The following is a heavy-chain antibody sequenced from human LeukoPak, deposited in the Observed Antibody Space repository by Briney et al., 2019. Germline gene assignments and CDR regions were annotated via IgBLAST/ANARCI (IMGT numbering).Heavy chain of an antibody. CDR3: AREGYSSSRHAFDI. J-gene: IGHJ3*02. D-gene: IGHD6-13*01. Sequence: GGSLRLSCAASGFTVSSNYMSWVRQAPGKGLEWVSVIYSGGSTYYADSVKGRFTISRDNSKNTLYLQMNSLRAEDTAVYYCAREGYSSSRHAFDIWGQGTMVTVSS. CDR2: IYSGGST. V-gene: IGHV3-66*01. CDR1: GFTVSSNY.